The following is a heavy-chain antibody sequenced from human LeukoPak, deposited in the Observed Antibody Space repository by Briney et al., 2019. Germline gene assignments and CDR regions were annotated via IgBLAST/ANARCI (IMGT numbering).Heavy chain of an antibody. CDR3: ARDSYCGGDCYPDNAFDI. V-gene: IGHV4-61*02. CDR1: GGSISSGSYY. D-gene: IGHD2-21*02. CDR2: IYTSGST. Sequence: SETLSLTCTASGGSISSGSYYWSWIRQPAGKGLEWIGRIYTSGSTNYNPSLKSRVTISVDTSKNQFSLKLSSVTAADTAVYYCARDSYCGGDCYPDNAFDIWGQGTMVTVSS. J-gene: IGHJ3*02.